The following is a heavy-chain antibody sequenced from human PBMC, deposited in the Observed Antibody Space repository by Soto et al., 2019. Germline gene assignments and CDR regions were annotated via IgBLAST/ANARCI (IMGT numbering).Heavy chain of an antibody. CDR1: CGSISNYY. Sequence: PSDTLSLTFTVSCGSISNYYCIWIRQPPGKGLEWIGYIYYSGSTNYNPSLKSRVTISVDTSKNQFSLKLSSVTAADTAVYYCARRPKGLWFDTWGQGTLVTVSS. CDR2: IYYSGST. V-gene: IGHV4-59*08. J-gene: IGHJ5*01. CDR3: ARRPKGLWFDT.